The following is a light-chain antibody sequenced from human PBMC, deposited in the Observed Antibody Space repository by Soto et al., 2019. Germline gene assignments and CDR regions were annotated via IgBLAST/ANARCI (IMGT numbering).Light chain of an antibody. V-gene: IGKV2-29*01. CDR2: EVS. CDR1: QSLLHITGETF. CDR3: QQRSNRLT. Sequence: DVVMTQTPLSLSVAPGQPASISCKSIQSLLHITGETFLFWYLQKPGQSPQLLIYEVSTRVSGVPDRFSGSGSGTDFTLTISSLEPEDSAVYYCQQRSNRLTFGGGTKVDIK. J-gene: IGKJ4*01.